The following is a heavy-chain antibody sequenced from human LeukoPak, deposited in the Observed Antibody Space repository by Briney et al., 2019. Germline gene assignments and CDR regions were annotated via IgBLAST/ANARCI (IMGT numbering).Heavy chain of an antibody. CDR1: GGTFSSYA. D-gene: IGHD2-21*01. CDR3: ARDRPDIVVVKDAYYGMDV. J-gene: IGHJ6*02. Sequence: SVKVSCKASGGTFSSYAISWVRQAPGQGLEWMGGIIPIFGTANYAQKFQGRVTITADESTSTAYMELSSLRSEDTAVYYCARDRPDIVVVKDAYYGMDVWGQGTTVTVSS. V-gene: IGHV1-69*13. CDR2: IIPIFGTA.